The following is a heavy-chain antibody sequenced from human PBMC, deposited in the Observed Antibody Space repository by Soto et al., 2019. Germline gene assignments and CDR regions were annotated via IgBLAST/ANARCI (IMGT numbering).Heavy chain of an antibody. D-gene: IGHD6-19*01. V-gene: IGHV3-33*01. CDR2: IWYDGSNK. CDR3: ARVRGEQWLVENYGMDA. CDR1: GFAFGNYG. Sequence: GGSLRLSCAASGFAFGNYGIHWVRQAPGKGLEWVAVIWYDGSNKYYADSVKGRFTISRDNSKNTLYLQMNSLRAEDTAVYYCARVRGEQWLVENYGMDAWGQGTTVTV. J-gene: IGHJ6*02.